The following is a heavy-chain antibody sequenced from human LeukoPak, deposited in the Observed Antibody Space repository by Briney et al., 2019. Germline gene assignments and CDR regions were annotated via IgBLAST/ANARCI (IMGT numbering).Heavy chain of an antibody. Sequence: ASVTVSCKASGYTFTSYGISWVRQAPGQGREWMGWISAYNGNTNYAQKLQGRVTMTTDTSTSTAYMELRSLRSDDTAMFYCARQVDTTMALPDYWGQGTLVTVSS. V-gene: IGHV1-18*01. J-gene: IGHJ4*02. D-gene: IGHD5-18*01. CDR1: GYTFTSYG. CDR3: ARQVDTTMALPDY. CDR2: ISAYNGNT.